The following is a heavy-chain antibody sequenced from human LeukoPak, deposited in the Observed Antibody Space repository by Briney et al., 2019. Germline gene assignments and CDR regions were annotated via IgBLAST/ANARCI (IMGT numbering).Heavy chain of an antibody. CDR3: AREGWTVATSYYYYYMDV. CDR1: GFTFSSYA. D-gene: IGHD5-12*01. CDR2: ISYDGSNK. Sequence: GGSLRLSCAASGFTFSSYAMHWVRQAPGKGLEWVAVISYDGSNKYYADSVKGRFTISRDNSKNTLYLQMNSLRAEDTAEYYCAREGWTVATSYYYYYMDVWGKGTTVTVSS. V-gene: IGHV3-30-3*01. J-gene: IGHJ6*03.